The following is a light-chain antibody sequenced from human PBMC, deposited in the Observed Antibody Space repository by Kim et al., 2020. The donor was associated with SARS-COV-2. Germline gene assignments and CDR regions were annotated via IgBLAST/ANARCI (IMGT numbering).Light chain of an antibody. Sequence: DIQMTQSPSSLSASVGDRVSITCRSSQGISNFLAWYQQKPGKVPKLLIYAASVLQSGVPSRFSGSGSGTDFTLTINSLQPEDVATYYCQRYKRAPWTFGQGTKVDIK. V-gene: IGKV1-27*01. CDR3: QRYKRAPWT. CDR2: AAS. CDR1: QGISNF. J-gene: IGKJ1*01.